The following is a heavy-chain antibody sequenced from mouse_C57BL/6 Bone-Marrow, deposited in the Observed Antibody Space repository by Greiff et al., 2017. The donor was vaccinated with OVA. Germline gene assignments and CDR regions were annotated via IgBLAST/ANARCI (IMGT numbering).Heavy chain of an antibody. J-gene: IGHJ2*01. Sequence: EVKLQESGPALVKPSQTVSLTCTVTGYSITNGNHWWNWIRQVSGSKLEWIGYISSSGSTDSNPSLKSRISITRDTSKNQLFLQLNSVTTEDIATYYCARGRGWLLPHYFDYWGQGTTLTVSS. V-gene: IGHV3-4*01. CDR1: GYSITNGNHW. D-gene: IGHD2-3*01. CDR3: ARGRGWLLPHYFDY. CDR2: ISSSGST.